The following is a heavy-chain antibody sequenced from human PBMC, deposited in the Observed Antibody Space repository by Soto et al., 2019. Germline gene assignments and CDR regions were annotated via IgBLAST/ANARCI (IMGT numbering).Heavy chain of an antibody. CDR2: IIPIFGTA. CDR3: ARDPYYCNSTSCPSMDV. Sequence: QVQLVQSGAEVKKPGSSVKVSCKASGGTFSSYAISWVRQAPGQGLEWMGGIIPIFGTANYAQKFQGRVTITADESTSTAYMELSSLRSEDTAVYYCARDPYYCNSTSCPSMDVWGQGTTVTVSS. V-gene: IGHV1-69*01. D-gene: IGHD2-2*01. J-gene: IGHJ6*02. CDR1: GGTFSSYA.